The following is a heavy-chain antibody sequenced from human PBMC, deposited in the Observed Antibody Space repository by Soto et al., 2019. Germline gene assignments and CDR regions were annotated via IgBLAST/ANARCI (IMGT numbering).Heavy chain of an antibody. Sequence: QVQLVQSGAEVKKPGSSVKVSCKASGGTFSSYTISWVRQAPGQGLEWMGRIIPILGIANYAQKFQGRVTITADKSTSTAYTELSSLRSEDTAVYYCARVGIAAAGTARGAFDIWGQGTMVTVSS. D-gene: IGHD6-13*01. CDR2: IIPILGIA. J-gene: IGHJ3*02. V-gene: IGHV1-69*02. CDR3: ARVGIAAAGTARGAFDI. CDR1: GGTFSSYT.